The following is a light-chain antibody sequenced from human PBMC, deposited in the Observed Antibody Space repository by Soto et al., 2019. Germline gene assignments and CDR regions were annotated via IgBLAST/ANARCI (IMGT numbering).Light chain of an antibody. CDR3: QVWDVDSDHVV. CDR2: NDG. V-gene: IGLV3-21*02. CDR1: VIGSKS. J-gene: IGLJ3*02. Sequence: SYELTQSPSVSVAPGQTARIACGGNVIGSKSVYWYQRKPGQAPVLVVYNDGDRPSGIPERFSGSNSGNTATLTISSVAAGDEADYYCQVWDVDSDHVVFGGGTKVTVL.